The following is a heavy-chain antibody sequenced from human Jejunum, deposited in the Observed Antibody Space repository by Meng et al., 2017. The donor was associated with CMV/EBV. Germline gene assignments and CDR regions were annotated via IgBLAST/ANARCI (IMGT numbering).Heavy chain of an antibody. D-gene: IGHD2-15*01. V-gene: IGHV3-7*01. CDR1: GFTFSRRW. J-gene: IGHJ5*02. CDR3: ARTGGYPNWFDP. CDR2: IKDDGSQK. Sequence: SCVVSGFTFSRRWMRWVRQAPVKGLEWVATIKDDGSQKYYVDSVKGRFTISRDNAKNSLYLEMNSLRVEDTAVYYCARTGGYPNWFDPWGQGTLVTVSS.